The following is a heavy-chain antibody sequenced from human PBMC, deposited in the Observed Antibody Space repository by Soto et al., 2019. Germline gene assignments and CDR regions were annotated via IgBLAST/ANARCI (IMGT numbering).Heavy chain of an antibody. V-gene: IGHV4-31*03. Sequence: SETLSLTCTVSGGSISSGGYYWSWIRQHPGKGLEWIGYIYYSGSTYYNPSLKSRVTISVDTSKNQFSLKLSSVTAAATAVYYCARHGLSDSSGYYLIDYWGQGTLVTVSS. CDR1: GGSISSGGYY. J-gene: IGHJ4*02. CDR2: IYYSGST. D-gene: IGHD3-22*01. CDR3: ARHGLSDSSGYYLIDY.